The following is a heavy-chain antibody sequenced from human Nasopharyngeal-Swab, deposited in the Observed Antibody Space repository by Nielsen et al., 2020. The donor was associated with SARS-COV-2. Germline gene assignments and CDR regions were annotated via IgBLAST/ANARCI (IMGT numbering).Heavy chain of an antibody. CDR1: GGSISSYY. CDR3: ARTAPTYYYDSSGYWFDY. V-gene: IGHV4-59*01. J-gene: IGHJ4*02. Sequence: ETLSLTCTVSGGSISSYYWSWIRQPPGKGLEWIGYIYYSGSTNYNPSLKSRVTISVDTSKNQFSLKLSSVTAADTAVYYCARTAPTYYYDSSGYWFDYWGQGTLVTVSS. CDR2: IYYSGST. D-gene: IGHD3-22*01.